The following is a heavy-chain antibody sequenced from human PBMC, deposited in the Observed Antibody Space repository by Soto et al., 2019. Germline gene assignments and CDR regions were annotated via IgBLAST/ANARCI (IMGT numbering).Heavy chain of an antibody. CDR2: IYYSGST. J-gene: IGHJ5*02. D-gene: IGHD2-15*01. CDR1: GVSIISYY. Sequence: SGTLSLNCTVSGVSIISYYWSWIRQPPGKGLEWIGYIYYSGSTNYNPSLKRRVTISVDPSKNQFSLKLSSVTAADTAVYYCARSHHFFGGCCSPLKWLYPRAQGTLVIVSS. CDR3: ARSHHFFGGCCSPLKWLYP. V-gene: IGHV4-59*01.